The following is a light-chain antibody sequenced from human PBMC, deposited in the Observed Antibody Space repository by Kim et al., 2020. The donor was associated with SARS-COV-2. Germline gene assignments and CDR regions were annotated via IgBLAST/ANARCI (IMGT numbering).Light chain of an antibody. CDR1: QTVGSH. Sequence: VSPGESATLSCRASQTVGSHLAWYQQKPGQAPRLLIYSASNRATGIPPRFRGSGSGTEFTLTISSLQSEDSAIYYCQHHNNWPPYTFGQGTKLEI. V-gene: IGKV3-15*01. CDR2: SAS. J-gene: IGKJ2*01. CDR3: QHHNNWPPYT.